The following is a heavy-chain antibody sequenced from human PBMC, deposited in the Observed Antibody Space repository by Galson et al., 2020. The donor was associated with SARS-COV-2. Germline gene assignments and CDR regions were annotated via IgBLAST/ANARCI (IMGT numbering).Heavy chain of an antibody. V-gene: IGHV1-69*06. CDR1: GGTFSSYA. J-gene: IGHJ3*02. CDR3: AGLLRDIVVVVAAPSYDAFDI. CDR2: IIPIFGTA. D-gene: IGHD2-15*01. Sequence: ASVKVSCKASGGTFSSYAISWVRQAPGQGLEWMGRIIPIFGTANYAQKFQGRVTLTADKSTSTAYMELSSLRSEDTAVYYCAGLLRDIVVVVAAPSYDAFDIWGQGTMVTVSS.